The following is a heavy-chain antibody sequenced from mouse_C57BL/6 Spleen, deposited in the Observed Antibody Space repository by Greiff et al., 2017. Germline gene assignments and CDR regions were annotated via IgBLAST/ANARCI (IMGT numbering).Heavy chain of an antibody. CDR1: GYTFTEYA. CDR3: ARDEDEYESYAMDY. Sequence: QVQLQQSGAELVKPGASVKLSCKASGYTFTEYAIHWVQQRSGQGLEWVGSIYPGGGSIYYNEKFKGKDTLTADKASSTVYMELSSLTSEDTAVYYCARDEDEYESYAMDYWGQGTSVTVSS. V-gene: IGHV1-62-2*01. J-gene: IGHJ4*01. CDR2: IYPGGGSI. D-gene: IGHD2-4*01.